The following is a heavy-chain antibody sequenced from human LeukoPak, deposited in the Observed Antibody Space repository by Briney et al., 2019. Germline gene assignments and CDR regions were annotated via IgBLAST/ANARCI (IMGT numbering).Heavy chain of an antibody. V-gene: IGHV4-4*07. CDR3: VRDYSSGSPMTYYNPYIDL. D-gene: IGHD3-22*01. CDR1: GGSVSSYD. J-gene: IGHJ6*03. Sequence: SETLSLTCTVYGGSVSSYDWSWVRLPAGKGVGLMGRGCVTWSPSYSPSLTSRGSISLYASKKQLFMSLASVTAADTAVYYSVRDYSSGSPMTYYNPYIDLCGKGTMVPVSS. CDR2: GCVTWSP.